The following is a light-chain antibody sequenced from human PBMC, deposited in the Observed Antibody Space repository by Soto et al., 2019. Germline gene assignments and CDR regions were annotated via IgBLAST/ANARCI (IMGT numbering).Light chain of an antibody. Sequence: DIQMTHSPSTLSASVGDRVTMTCRASQSISGWLAWYQQKPGKAPKLLIYHASSLESGVPSRFSGSGSGTEFTLTISSLQPDDFATYYCQQYNNLCTFGPGTKV. CDR3: QQYNNLCT. J-gene: IGKJ1*01. CDR2: HAS. V-gene: IGKV1-5*01. CDR1: QSISGW.